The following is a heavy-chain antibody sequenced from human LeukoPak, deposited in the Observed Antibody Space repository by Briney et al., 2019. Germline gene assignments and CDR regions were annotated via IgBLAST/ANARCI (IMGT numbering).Heavy chain of an antibody. D-gene: IGHD1-26*01. CDR2: INPSGGST. J-gene: IGHJ4*02. CDR1: GYTFTGYY. Sequence: ASVKVSCKASGYTFTGYYMHWVRQAPGQGLEWMGIINPSGGSTSYAQKFQGRVTMTRDMSTSTVYMELSSLRSEDTAVYYCARAGGSYIFDYWGQGTLVTVSS. V-gene: IGHV1-46*01. CDR3: ARAGGSYIFDY.